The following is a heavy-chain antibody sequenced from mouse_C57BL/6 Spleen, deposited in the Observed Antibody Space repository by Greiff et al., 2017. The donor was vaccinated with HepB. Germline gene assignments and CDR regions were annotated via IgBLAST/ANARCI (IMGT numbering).Heavy chain of an antibody. CDR2: IYPSDSYT. J-gene: IGHJ2*01. V-gene: IGHV1-69*01. CDR3: ARSYYRNFKGAFDY. Sequence: QVQLQQPGAELVMPGASVKLSCKASGYTFTCYWMHWVKQRPGQGLEWIGEIYPSDSYTNYNQKFKGKSTLTVDKSSSTAYMQLSSLTSEDSAVYYCARSYYRNFKGAFDYWGQGTTLTVSS. D-gene: IGHD2-5*01. CDR1: GYTFTCYW.